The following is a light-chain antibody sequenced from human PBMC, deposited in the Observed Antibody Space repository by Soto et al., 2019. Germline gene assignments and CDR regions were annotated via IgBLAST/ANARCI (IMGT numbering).Light chain of an antibody. V-gene: IGLV6-57*04. J-gene: IGLJ3*02. CDR1: SGSIATNY. CDR2: DDN. CDR3: QSYDSFNRV. Sequence: LTQPHSVSESPGKTVTISCSRSSGSIATNYVQWYQQRPGSAPTTVIYDDNQRPSGVPDRFSGSIDSSSNSASLTSSGLKAEDEADYYCQSYDSFNRVFGGGTQLTV.